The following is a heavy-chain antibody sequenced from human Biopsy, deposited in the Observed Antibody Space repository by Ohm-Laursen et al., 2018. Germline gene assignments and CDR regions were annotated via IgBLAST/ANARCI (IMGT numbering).Heavy chain of an antibody. Sequence: SLRLSCSASGFTLTDSGMHWVRQAPGKGLEWVALISYDGSYKNYGDSVKGRFTISRDNSKNTLYLQMNSLRPEDTAVYYCAKQEGVAYGDIDYWGQGALVTVSS. V-gene: IGHV3-30*18. CDR3: AKQEGVAYGDIDY. J-gene: IGHJ4*02. CDR1: GFTLTDSG. CDR2: ISYDGSYK. D-gene: IGHD3-10*01.